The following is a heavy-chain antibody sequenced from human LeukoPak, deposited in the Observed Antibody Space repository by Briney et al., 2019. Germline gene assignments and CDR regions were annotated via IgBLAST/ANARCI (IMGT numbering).Heavy chain of an antibody. Sequence: GTSLRLSCAASGFTFSTYSMNWVRQAPGKGLEWISSIRDSSSYIYYADSVKGRFTLSRDNAKNSLYLQMSSLRAEDTAVYYCARGRYYDYVWGSYRPFDYWGQGTLVTVSS. J-gene: IGHJ4*02. CDR3: ARGRYYDYVWGSYRPFDY. CDR2: IRDSSSYI. CDR1: GFTFSTYS. V-gene: IGHV3-21*01. D-gene: IGHD3-16*02.